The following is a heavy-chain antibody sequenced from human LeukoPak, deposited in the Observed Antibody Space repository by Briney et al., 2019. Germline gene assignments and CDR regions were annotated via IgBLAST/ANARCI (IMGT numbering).Heavy chain of an antibody. V-gene: IGHV4-34*01. CDR3: AREISPADSSSAFDY. J-gene: IGHJ4*02. Sequence: PSETLSLTCAVYGGSFSGYYWTWIRQPPGKGLEWIGEINHSGSTNYNPSLKSRVTISVDTSKNQFSLKLSSVTAADTAVYYCAREISPADSSSAFDYWGQGTLVTVSP. CDR2: INHSGST. CDR1: GGSFSGYY. D-gene: IGHD6-6*01.